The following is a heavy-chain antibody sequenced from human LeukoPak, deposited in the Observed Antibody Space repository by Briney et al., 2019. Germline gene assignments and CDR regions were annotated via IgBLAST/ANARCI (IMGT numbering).Heavy chain of an antibody. CDR2: IKQDESEK. V-gene: IGHV3-7*01. D-gene: IGHD6-13*01. CDR3: ARREIAAAALDP. J-gene: IGHJ5*02. CDR1: GFSVSRYW. Sequence: PGGSLRLSCAASGFSVSRYWMSWVRQAPGEGLEWVANIKQDESEKDHVDSVRGRFTISRDNAKNSLYLQMNSLRAEDTAVYYCARREIAAAALDPWGQGTLVTVSS.